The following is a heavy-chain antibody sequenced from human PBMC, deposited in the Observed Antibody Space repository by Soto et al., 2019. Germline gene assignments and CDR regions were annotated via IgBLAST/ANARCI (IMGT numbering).Heavy chain of an antibody. D-gene: IGHD6-6*01. CDR2: INPSGGST. Sequence: ASVKVSCKASGYTFTSYYMHWVRQAPGQGLEWMGIINPSGGSTSYAQKFQGRVTMTRDTSTSTVYMELSSLRSEDTAVYYCARVEYSSSSTPYYYYGMDVWGQGTTVTVSS. CDR3: ARVEYSSSSTPYYYYGMDV. V-gene: IGHV1-46*01. CDR1: GYTFTSYY. J-gene: IGHJ6*02.